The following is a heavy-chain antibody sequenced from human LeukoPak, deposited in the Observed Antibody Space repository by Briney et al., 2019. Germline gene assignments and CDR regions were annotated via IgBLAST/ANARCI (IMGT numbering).Heavy chain of an antibody. CDR2: ISGSGGST. D-gene: IGHD6-19*01. V-gene: IGHV3-23*01. J-gene: IGHJ4*02. Sequence: PGGSLRLSCAASGFTFSSYAMSWVRQAPGKGLEWVSAISGSGGSTYYAHSVKGRFTISRDNSKNTLYLQMNSLRAEDTAVYYCARRSGIAVAGAFDYWGQGTLVTVSS. CDR3: ARRSGIAVAGAFDY. CDR1: GFTFSSYA.